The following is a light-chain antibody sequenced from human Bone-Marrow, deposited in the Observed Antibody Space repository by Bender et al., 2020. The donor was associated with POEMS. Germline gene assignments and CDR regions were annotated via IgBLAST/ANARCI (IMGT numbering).Light chain of an antibody. CDR2: EGS. CDR3: SSYTSSTTLV. V-gene: IGLV2-14*02. J-gene: IGLJ2*01. Sequence: QSALTQPASVSGSPGQSITISCNGTSSDVGSYNLVSWYQQHQGKAPKVMIHEGSKRPSGVSNRFSGSKSGNTASLTISGLQAEDEADYYCSSYTSSTTLVFGGGTKLTVL. CDR1: SSDVGSYNL.